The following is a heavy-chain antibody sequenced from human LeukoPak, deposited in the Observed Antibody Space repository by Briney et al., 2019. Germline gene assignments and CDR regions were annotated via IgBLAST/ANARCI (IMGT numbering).Heavy chain of an antibody. J-gene: IGHJ4*02. CDR2: INPNSSGT. D-gene: IGHD3-3*01. CDR3: ARSYYDFWSGYSSRVLDY. CDR1: GYTFTGYY. V-gene: IGHV1-2*02. Sequence: GASVKVSCKASGYTFTGYYMHWVRQAPGQGLEWMGWINPNSSGTNYAQKFQGRVTMTRDTSISTAYMELSRLRSDDTAVYYCARSYYDFWSGYSSRVLDYWGQGTLVTVSS.